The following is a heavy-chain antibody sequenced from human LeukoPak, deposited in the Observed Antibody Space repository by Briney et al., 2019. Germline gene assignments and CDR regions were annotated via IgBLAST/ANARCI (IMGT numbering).Heavy chain of an antibody. D-gene: IGHD5-12*01. J-gene: IGHJ4*02. CDR1: GFTFSSYA. Sequence: PGGSLRLSCAASGFTFSSYAMHWVRQAPGKGLEYVSAISSNGGSTYYANSVNGRFTISRDNSKNTLYLQMGSLRAEDMAVYYCARHRGYSGYDPLFDYWGQGTLVTVSS. CDR2: ISSNGGST. V-gene: IGHV3-64*01. CDR3: ARHRGYSGYDPLFDY.